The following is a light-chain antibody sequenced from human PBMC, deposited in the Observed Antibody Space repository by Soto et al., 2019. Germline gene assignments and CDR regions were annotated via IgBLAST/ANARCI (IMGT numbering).Light chain of an antibody. V-gene: IGKV1-39*01. CDR2: ASY. J-gene: IGKJ2*01. CDR3: QHSYITPRYT. CDR1: QSISSH. Sequence: DIQITQSPSSLSASVGDRVTITCRASQSISSHLNWYQHKPGRPPRLLIFASYILEGGVPSRFSGSSSDTYFTLTFDSLQLEHVATYYCQHSYITPRYTFGQGTKVEI.